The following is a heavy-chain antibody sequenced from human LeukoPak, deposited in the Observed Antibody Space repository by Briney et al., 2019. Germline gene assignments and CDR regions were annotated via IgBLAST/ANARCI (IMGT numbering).Heavy chain of an antibody. Sequence: ASVKVSCKASGYTFTSYGISWVRQAPGQGLEWMAWISGYNGNTNYAQKLQGRVTMTTDTSTSTAYMELRSLRSDDTAVYYCAGRTYSSSSSIFDYWGQGTLVTVSS. CDR3: AGRTYSSSSSIFDY. CDR1: GYTFTSYG. CDR2: ISGYNGNT. V-gene: IGHV1-18*01. J-gene: IGHJ4*02. D-gene: IGHD6-6*01.